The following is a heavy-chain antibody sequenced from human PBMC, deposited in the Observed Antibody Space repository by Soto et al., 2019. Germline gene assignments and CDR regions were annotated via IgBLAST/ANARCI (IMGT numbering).Heavy chain of an antibody. Sequence: PGGSLRLSFAASGFTFSSFSMDWVRQAPGKGLEWLSYITSSSITIYYADSVKGRFTISRDNAKNSLYLQMSSLRDEDTAVYYCARDSSSWNFDYWGQGALVTVSS. CDR3: ARDSSSWNFDY. V-gene: IGHV3-48*02. CDR2: ITSSSITI. J-gene: IGHJ4*02. D-gene: IGHD6-13*01. CDR1: GFTFSSFS.